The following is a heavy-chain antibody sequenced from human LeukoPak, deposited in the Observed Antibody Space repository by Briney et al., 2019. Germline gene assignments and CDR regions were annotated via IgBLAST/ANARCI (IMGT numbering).Heavy chain of an antibody. D-gene: IGHD3-22*01. J-gene: IGHJ4*02. CDR2: FYPEDGEK. CDR3: ATAQYYYDSSGYYYFDY. Sequence: GASVKVSCKVSGYTLTELSMHWVRQAPGKGLEWMGGFYPEDGEKIYAQKFQGRVNMTDDTSTNTAYIELSSLRSEDTAVYYCATAQYYYDSSGYYYFDYWGQGTLVTVSS. CDR1: GYTLTELS. V-gene: IGHV1-24*01.